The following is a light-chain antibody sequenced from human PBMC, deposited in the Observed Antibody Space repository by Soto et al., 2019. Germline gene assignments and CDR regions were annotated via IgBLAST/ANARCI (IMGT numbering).Light chain of an antibody. CDR1: TNDIGAYHF. Sequence: QSVLTQPASVSGSPGQSVTISCTGTTNDIGAYHFVSWYQLHPGKAPKLLIFDVSSRPSGVSARFSGSKSGTTASLTISGLQAEDEADYFCTSYTTVSTWYVIFGGGTKLTVL. J-gene: IGLJ2*01. CDR2: DVS. CDR3: TSYTTVSTWYVI. V-gene: IGLV2-14*01.